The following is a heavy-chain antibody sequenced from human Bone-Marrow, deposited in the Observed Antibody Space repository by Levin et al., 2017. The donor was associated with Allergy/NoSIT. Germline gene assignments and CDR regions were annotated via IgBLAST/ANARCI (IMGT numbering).Heavy chain of an antibody. CDR3: ARRNVLAPGEDWFDP. CDR2: IYHSGST. Sequence: SETLSLTCGVSDDSISSSNWWTWVRQPPGKGLEWIGEIYHSGSTNYNPSLKSRVTISVEKSKNQFSLKLSSVTAADTAVYYCARRNVLAPGEDWFDPWGQGALVTVSS. J-gene: IGHJ5*02. CDR1: DDSISSSNW. D-gene: IGHD7-27*01. V-gene: IGHV4-4*02.